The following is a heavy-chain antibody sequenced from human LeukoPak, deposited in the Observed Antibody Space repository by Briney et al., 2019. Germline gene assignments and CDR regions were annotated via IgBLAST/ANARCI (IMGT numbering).Heavy chain of an antibody. CDR2: ISGYNGNT. D-gene: IGHD3-22*01. V-gene: IGHV1-18*01. J-gene: IGHJ3*02. CDR1: GYTFTTYG. CDR3: ARAFHYYDSSAPPRLPLKAFDI. Sequence: GASVKVSCKTSGYTFTTYGITWVRQCPRQGLECMGWISGYNGNTNYAQKLQGRVTMTTDTSTSTAYMELRSLRSDDTAVYYCARAFHYYDSSAPPRLPLKAFDIWGQGTMVTVSS.